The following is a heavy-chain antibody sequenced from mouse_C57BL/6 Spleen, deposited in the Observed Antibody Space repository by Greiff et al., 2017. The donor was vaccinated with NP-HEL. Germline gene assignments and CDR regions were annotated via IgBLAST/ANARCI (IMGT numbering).Heavy chain of an antibody. V-gene: IGHV1-26*01. CDR3: ARGNWDVSYAMDY. CDR2: INPNNGGT. D-gene: IGHD4-1*01. J-gene: IGHJ4*01. Sequence: EVPLQQSGPELVKPGASVKISCKASGYTFTDYYMNWVKQSHGKSLEWIGDINPNNGGTSYNQKFKGKATLTVDKSSSTAYMELRSLTSEDSAVYYCARGNWDVSYAMDYWGQGTSVTVSS. CDR1: GYTFTDYY.